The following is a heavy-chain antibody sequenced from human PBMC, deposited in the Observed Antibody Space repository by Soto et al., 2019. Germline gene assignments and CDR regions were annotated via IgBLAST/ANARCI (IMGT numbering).Heavy chain of an antibody. CDR2: ISYDGSNK. D-gene: IGHD3-16*01. CDR1: GFTLSSYA. J-gene: IGHJ4*02. V-gene: IGHV3-30-3*01. Sequence: QVHLVESGGGLVQPGRSLRLSFAASGFTLSSYAMHWFRQAPCKGLEWLAFISYDGSNKYYADSVKGRFTISRDNYKNTLSLQMNSLRDEDTAVYYCARDENITYYFDYWCQGTLVTVSS. CDR3: ARDENITYYFDY.